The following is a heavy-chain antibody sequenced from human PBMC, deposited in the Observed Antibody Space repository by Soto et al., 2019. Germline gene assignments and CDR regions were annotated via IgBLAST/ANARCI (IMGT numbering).Heavy chain of an antibody. CDR1: EYTFTSCY. V-gene: IGHV1-46*01. CDR3: ARANYDFWSGYYTGFRY. D-gene: IGHD3-3*01. J-gene: IGHJ4*01. Sequence: ASLTVSCKTSEYTFTSCYLHWVRQAPRQGLEWMGIINPSGGSTSYAQKFQGRVTMTRDTSTSTVYMELSSLRSEDMAVYYCARANYDFWSGYYTGFRYWG. CDR2: INPSGGST.